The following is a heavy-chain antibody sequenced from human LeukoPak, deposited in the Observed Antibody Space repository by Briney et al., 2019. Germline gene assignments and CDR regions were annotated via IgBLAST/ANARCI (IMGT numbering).Heavy chain of an antibody. J-gene: IGHJ4*02. CDR3: ARTVVGPPPFDY. D-gene: IGHD1-26*01. Sequence: ASVKVSCEASGYTFTGYYMHWLRQAPGQGLEWMGWINPNSGGTNYAQKFQGRVTMTRDTSISTAYMELSRLRSDDTAVYYCARTVVGPPPFDYWGQGTLVTVSS. V-gene: IGHV1-2*02. CDR1: GYTFTGYY. CDR2: INPNSGGT.